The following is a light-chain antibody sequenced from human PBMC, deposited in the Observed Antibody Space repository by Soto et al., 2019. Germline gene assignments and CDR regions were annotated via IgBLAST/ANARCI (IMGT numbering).Light chain of an antibody. V-gene: IGKV3-20*01. J-gene: IGKJ1*01. Sequence: ENLLTQSPCTLSLSPGEEATLSCRASRGVSANYLAWYQQKPGQAPTLLIYGASIRAAGIPDRFSGSGSGTDFTLTIRRLEPDDFAVYYCQQYGSSPRTFGQGTKVDIK. CDR3: QQYGSSPRT. CDR1: RGVSANY. CDR2: GAS.